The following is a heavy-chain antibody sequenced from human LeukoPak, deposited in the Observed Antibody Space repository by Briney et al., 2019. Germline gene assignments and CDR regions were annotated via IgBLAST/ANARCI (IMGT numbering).Heavy chain of an antibody. Sequence: SETLSLTCAVSGGSISSGGYSWSWIRQPPGKGLEWIGSIYHSGSTYYNPSLKSRVTISVDTSKNQFSLKLSSVTAADTAVYYCARDNIVVVAATKAYYFDYWGQGTLVTISS. J-gene: IGHJ4*02. CDR2: IYHSGST. D-gene: IGHD2-15*01. V-gene: IGHV4-30-2*03. CDR3: ARDNIVVVAATKAYYFDY. CDR1: GGSISSGGYS.